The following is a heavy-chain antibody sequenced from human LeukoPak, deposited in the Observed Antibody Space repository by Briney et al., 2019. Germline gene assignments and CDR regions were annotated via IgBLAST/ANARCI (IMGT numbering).Heavy chain of an antibody. CDR1: RFTFSSYA. V-gene: IGHV3-23*01. CDR2: ISVSGGSP. D-gene: IGHD3-3*01. CDR3: AKGLREYDFWSGYAT. J-gene: IGHJ5*02. Sequence: GGSLRLSCAASRFTFSSYAMMWVRQAPGKGLDWVSTISVSGGSPNYADSVKGRFTISRDNSKNTLFLQMNSLRAEDTALYYCAKGLREYDFWSGYATWGQGTLVTVSS.